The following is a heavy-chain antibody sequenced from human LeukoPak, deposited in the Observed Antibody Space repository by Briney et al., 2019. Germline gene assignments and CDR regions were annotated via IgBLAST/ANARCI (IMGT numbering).Heavy chain of an antibody. CDR3: ARDRRDGYNSFDS. Sequence: GASVKVSCKASGGTFSSYAISWVRQAPGQGLEWMGRIIPILGTANYAQKFQGRVMITADKSTSTAYMELSSLRSEDTAVYYCARDRRDGYNSFDSWGQGTLVTVSS. CDR2: IIPILGTA. J-gene: IGHJ4*02. CDR1: GGTFSSYA. V-gene: IGHV1-69*04. D-gene: IGHD5-24*01.